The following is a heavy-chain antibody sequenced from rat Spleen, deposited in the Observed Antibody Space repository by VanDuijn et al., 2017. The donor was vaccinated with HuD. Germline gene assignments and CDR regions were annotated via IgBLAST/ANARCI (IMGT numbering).Heavy chain of an antibody. CDR2: ISYEGSST. V-gene: IGHV5-22*01. CDR3: ARHRAYWFAY. J-gene: IGHJ2*01. Sequence: EVQLVESGGGLVQPGRSLKLSCAASGFTFSNYDMAWVRQAPTKGLEWVASISYEGSSTYYGDSVKGRFAISRDDAKSTLYLQMNSLRSEDTATYYCARHRAYWFAYWGQGVMVTVSS. D-gene: IGHD4-1*01. CDR1: GFTFSNYD.